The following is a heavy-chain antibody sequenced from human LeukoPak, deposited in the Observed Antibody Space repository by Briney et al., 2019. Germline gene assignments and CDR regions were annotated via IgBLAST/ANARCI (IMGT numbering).Heavy chain of an antibody. Sequence: GGSLRLSCAASGFTVSSNYMSWVRQASGKGLEWVSVIYSGGSTYYADSVKGRFTISRDNSKNTLYLQMNSLRAEDTAVYYCARATYDFWSGPNFDYWGQGTLVTVSS. CDR2: IYSGGST. D-gene: IGHD3-3*01. J-gene: IGHJ4*02. V-gene: IGHV3-53*01. CDR1: GFTVSSNY. CDR3: ARATYDFWSGPNFDY.